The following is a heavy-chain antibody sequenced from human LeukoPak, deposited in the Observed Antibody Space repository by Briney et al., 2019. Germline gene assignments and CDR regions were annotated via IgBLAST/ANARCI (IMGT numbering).Heavy chain of an antibody. D-gene: IGHD3-22*01. Sequence: SSQTLSLTCTVSGYSISSGDYYWSWIRQPPGKGLEWIGYIYYSGSTYYNPSLKSRVTISVDTSKNQFSLKLGSVTAADTAVYYCARRPYYYDSSGNDYWGQGTLVTVSS. V-gene: IGHV4-30-4*08. CDR1: GYSISSGDYY. J-gene: IGHJ4*02. CDR2: IYYSGST. CDR3: ARRPYYYDSSGNDY.